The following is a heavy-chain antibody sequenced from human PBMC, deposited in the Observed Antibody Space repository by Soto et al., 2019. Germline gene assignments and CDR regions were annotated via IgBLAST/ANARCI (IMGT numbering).Heavy chain of an antibody. CDR2: ISSSASII. V-gene: IGHV3-48*03. D-gene: IGHD4-17*01. CDR1: GFPFTNYE. J-gene: IGHJ3*02. CDR3: AREKGDYVAFDI. Sequence: LRLSCAASGFPFTNYEMNWVRQAPGKGPEWVSYISSSASIIYYADSVKGRFTISRDNAKNSLYLQMNSLRAEDTAVYYCAREKGDYVAFDIWGLGTMVTVS.